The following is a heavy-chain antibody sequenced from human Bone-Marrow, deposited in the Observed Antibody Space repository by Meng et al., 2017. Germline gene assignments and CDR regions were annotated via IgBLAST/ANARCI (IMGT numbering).Heavy chain of an antibody. Sequence: ASGFSFTDAWVSWVRQAPGKGLEWVGRIKSNXDGGTTDYAAPVKGRFTISRDDSKNTLYLQMNSLITEDTAVYFCATGAAAADHWGQGTLVTVSS. CDR3: ATGAAAADH. CDR2: IKSNXDGGTT. V-gene: IGHV3-15*01. CDR1: GFSFTDAW. D-gene: IGHD6-13*01. J-gene: IGHJ4*02.